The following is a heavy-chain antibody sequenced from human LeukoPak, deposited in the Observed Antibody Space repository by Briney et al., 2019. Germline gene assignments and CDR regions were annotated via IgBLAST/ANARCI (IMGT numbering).Heavy chain of an antibody. D-gene: IGHD6-13*01. V-gene: IGHV1-18*01. J-gene: IGHJ4*02. CDR3: ARAVSSSWYVY. CDR2: ITLYNGNT. Sequence: ASVKVSCKASGYTFTSYGISWVRQAPGHGLEWMGWITLYNGNTNYAQKFQGRVTMTADTSTSTAYMELRSLRSDDTAVYYCARAVSSSWYVYWGQGTLVTVSS. CDR1: GYTFTSYG.